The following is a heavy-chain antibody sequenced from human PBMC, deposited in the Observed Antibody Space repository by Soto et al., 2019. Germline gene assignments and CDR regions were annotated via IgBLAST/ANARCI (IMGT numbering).Heavy chain of an antibody. V-gene: IGHV1-69*06. D-gene: IGHD6-13*01. Sequence: QVKLVQSGTEVKRPGSSVKVSCKASGGTFSNYGLSWVRQAPGHGLQWMGGIIPLFGTLHNAREFQDRVTITADKSTGTDSMDLTSLTYGDTAVYFCATTPFNMASAGSYYFDSWGQGTLVTVSS. J-gene: IGHJ4*02. CDR1: GGTFSNYG. CDR3: ATTPFNMASAGSYYFDS. CDR2: IIPLFGTL.